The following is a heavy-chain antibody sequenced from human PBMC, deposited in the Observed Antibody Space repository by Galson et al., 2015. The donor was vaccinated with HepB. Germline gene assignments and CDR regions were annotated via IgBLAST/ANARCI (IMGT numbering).Heavy chain of an antibody. Sequence: SLRLSCAASGFTLSSYWTHWARQAPGKGLVWVSHINIDGSDIKYADSVRGRFTISRDNARNTLDLQMNSLTAEDTATYYCVRGSSDWLGLDYWGQGALVIVSS. J-gene: IGHJ4*02. CDR3: VRGSSDWLGLDY. CDR1: GFTLSSYW. V-gene: IGHV3-74*01. CDR2: INIDGSDI. D-gene: IGHD6-19*01.